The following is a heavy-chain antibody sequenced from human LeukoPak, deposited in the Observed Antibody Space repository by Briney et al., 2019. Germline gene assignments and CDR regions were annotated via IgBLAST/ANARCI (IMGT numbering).Heavy chain of an antibody. CDR1: GYSFTSYW. CDR2: IYPGDSDT. V-gene: IGHV5-51*01. Sequence: GESLEIPWKGSGYSFTSYWFGWVRQMPGKGLEWMGIIYPGDSDTRYSPSFQGQVTISADKSISTAYLQWSSLKASDTAMYYCARTTSGSYYSAFDIWGQGTMVTVSS. CDR3: ARTTSGSYYSAFDI. J-gene: IGHJ3*02. D-gene: IGHD1-26*01.